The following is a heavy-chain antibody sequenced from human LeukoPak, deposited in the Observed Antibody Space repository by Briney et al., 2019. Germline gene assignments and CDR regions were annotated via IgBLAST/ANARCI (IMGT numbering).Heavy chain of an antibody. CDR3: AKSFRYFDWLLQGALGDY. Sequence: GGSLRLSCAASGFTFSSYGMHWVRQAPGKGLEWVAVISYDGSNKYYADSVKGRFTISRDNSKNTLYLQMNSLRAEDTAVYYCAKSFRYFDWLLQGALGDYWGQGTLVTVSS. V-gene: IGHV3-30*18. CDR1: GFTFSSYG. J-gene: IGHJ4*02. CDR2: ISYDGSNK. D-gene: IGHD3-9*01.